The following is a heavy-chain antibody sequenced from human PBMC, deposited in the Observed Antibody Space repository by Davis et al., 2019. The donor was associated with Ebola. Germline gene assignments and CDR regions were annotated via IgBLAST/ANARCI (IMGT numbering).Heavy chain of an antibody. J-gene: IGHJ5*02. CDR2: IKQDGSEK. CDR1: GFTFSDYY. D-gene: IGHD2-15*01. V-gene: IGHV3-7*03. CDR3: ARECSDGVHWWFDP. Sequence: PGGSLRLSCAASGFTFSDYYMSWIRQAPGKGLEWVANIKQDGSEKYYVDSVKGRFTISRDNAKNSLYLQMNSLRAEDTAAYYCARECSDGVHWWFDPWGQGTLVTASS.